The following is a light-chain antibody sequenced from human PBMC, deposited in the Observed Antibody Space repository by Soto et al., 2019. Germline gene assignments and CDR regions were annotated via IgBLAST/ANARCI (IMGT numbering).Light chain of an antibody. CDR1: QSISSW. J-gene: IGKJ1*01. CDR2: EAS. Sequence: DIQMTQSPSTLSASLVDTVTITCRASQSISSWLAWYQQKPGKAPKLLIYEASSLESGAPSRFSGSGSGTEFTLTISSLQPDDFATYYCQQYKDYETFGQGTKVENK. CDR3: QQYKDYET. V-gene: IGKV1-5*03.